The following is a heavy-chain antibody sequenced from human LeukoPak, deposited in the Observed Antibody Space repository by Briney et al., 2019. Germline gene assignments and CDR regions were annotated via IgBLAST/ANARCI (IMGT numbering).Heavy chain of an antibody. CDR1: GFTFSSYA. Sequence: GGSLRLSCAASGFTFSSYAMHWVRQAPGKGLEWVAVISYDGSNKYYADSVKGRFTISRDNSKNTLYLQMNSLRAEDTAVYYCAKDRFVARDYYYYGMDVWGQGTTVTVSS. J-gene: IGHJ6*02. D-gene: IGHD3-10*01. CDR2: ISYDGSNK. CDR3: AKDRFVARDYYYYGMDV. V-gene: IGHV3-30-3*01.